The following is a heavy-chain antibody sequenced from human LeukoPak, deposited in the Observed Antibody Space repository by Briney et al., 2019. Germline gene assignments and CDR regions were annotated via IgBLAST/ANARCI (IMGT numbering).Heavy chain of an antibody. CDR2: ISGSGVST. V-gene: IGHV3-23*01. CDR1: GFTFSNYA. J-gene: IGHJ2*01. D-gene: IGHD5-24*01. CDR3: AKDHMRDGYNYGYWYSDL. Sequence: GGSLRLSCAASGFTFSNYAMNWVRQAPGKGLEWVSAISGSGVSTYSADSVKGRFTIPRDNSKNTLYLQMNSLRAEDTAVYYCAKDHMRDGYNYGYWYSDLWGRGTLVTVSS.